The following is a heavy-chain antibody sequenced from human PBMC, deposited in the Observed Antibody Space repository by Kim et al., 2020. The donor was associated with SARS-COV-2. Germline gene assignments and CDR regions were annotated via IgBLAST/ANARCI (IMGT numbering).Heavy chain of an antibody. V-gene: IGHV3-53*01. CDR2: GGGT. Sequence: GGGTSHADSVKGRFTVSSEKSKNTLSLQMDSLRVEDTAVYYCAKWENGFYWGQGTLVSVSS. D-gene: IGHD1-26*01. CDR3: AKWENGFY. J-gene: IGHJ4*02.